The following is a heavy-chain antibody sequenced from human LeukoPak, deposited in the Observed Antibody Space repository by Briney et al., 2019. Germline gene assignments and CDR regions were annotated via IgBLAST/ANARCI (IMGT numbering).Heavy chain of an antibody. CDR2: INSDGSST. D-gene: IGHD6-6*01. J-gene: IGHJ6*03. CDR1: GFTFSSYW. CDR3: ARDRAGAARAYMDV. Sequence: PGGSLRLSCAASGFTFSSYWMHWVRQAPGKGLVCVSRINSDGSSTSHADPVKGRFTISRDNAKNTLYLQMNSLRAEDTAVYYCARDRAGAARAYMDVWGKGTTVTVSS. V-gene: IGHV3-74*01.